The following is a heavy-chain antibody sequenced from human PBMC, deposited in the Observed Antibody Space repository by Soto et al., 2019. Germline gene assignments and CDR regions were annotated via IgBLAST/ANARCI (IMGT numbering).Heavy chain of an antibody. Sequence: QVQLVQSGAEVTKPGSSVKVSCKASGDTFSSHTISWVRQAPGQGLEWMGRIIPMLGIPNYAQTFQGRITISADKATNTAYMELSSLTSDDTAVYYCARLFLEFSGYDNCDYWGQGTLVTVYS. CDR2: IIPMLGIP. D-gene: IGHD5-12*01. CDR3: ARLFLEFSGYDNCDY. V-gene: IGHV1-69*02. CDR1: GDTFSSHT. J-gene: IGHJ4*02.